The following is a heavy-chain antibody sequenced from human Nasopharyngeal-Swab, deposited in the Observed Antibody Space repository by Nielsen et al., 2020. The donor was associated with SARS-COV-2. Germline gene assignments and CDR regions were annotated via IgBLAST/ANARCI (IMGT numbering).Heavy chain of an antibody. D-gene: IGHD1-26*01. CDR3: TRVSGSYYWRYFAL. CDR2: IRDKAYDGTT. V-gene: IGHV3-49*04. CDR1: GFTFGDYA. J-gene: IGHJ2*01. Sequence: GECLKISCTASGFTFGDYAMSWVRQAPGKGLEWVGFIRDKAYDGTTEYAASVKGRSTISRDDSKSIAYLQMNSRKTEDTSVDYCTRVSGSYYWRYFALWCRGTMVTVSS.